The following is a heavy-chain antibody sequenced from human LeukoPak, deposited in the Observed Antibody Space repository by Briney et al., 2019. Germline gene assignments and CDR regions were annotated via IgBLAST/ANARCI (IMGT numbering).Heavy chain of an antibody. CDR3: ARLTDDVVVPSITYHYFDS. Sequence: PSETLSLTCTVSGAYISSHYWSWVRQPPGKGLEYIAYIHYSGDSNYNPSLNNRVTISIDTSKNQFSLKLRSVTAADTAVYYCARLTDDVVVPSITYHYFDSWGQGTRVTVSS. CDR2: IHYSGDS. J-gene: IGHJ4*02. V-gene: IGHV4-59*11. CDR1: GAYISSHY. D-gene: IGHD2-2*01.